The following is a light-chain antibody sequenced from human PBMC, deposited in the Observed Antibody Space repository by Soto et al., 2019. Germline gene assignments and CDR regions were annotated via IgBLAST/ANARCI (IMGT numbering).Light chain of an antibody. CDR1: SSDIGAGFD. CDR3: QSYENSRTGFYV. CDR2: GNT. J-gene: IGLJ1*01. V-gene: IGLV1-40*01. Sequence: QSVLTQPPSVSGARGQRVTISGSGSSSDIGAGFDVHWYQHLPGTAPKLLIYGNTNRPSGVPGRFSGSKSGTSASLVISGLQAEDEADYYCQSYENSRTGFYVFGTGTKVTVL.